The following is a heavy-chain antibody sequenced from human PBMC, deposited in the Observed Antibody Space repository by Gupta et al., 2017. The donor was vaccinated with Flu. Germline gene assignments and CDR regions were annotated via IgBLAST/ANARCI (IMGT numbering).Heavy chain of an antibody. V-gene: IGHV1-69*01. D-gene: IGHD1-7*01. CDR3: AGDVGRGNYGWFDS. CDR2: IIPIFGTA. Sequence: TYTSGWVRQAPGEGLEWMGGIIPIFGTANDAQKVQGRVTITADESTSTAYMELSRLRYEDTAVYYGAGDVGRGNYGWFDSWGQGTLVTVSS. CDR1: TYT. J-gene: IGHJ5*01.